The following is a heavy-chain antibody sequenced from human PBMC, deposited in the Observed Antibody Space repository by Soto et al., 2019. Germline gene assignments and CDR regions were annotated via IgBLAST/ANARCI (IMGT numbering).Heavy chain of an antibody. D-gene: IGHD3-22*01. CDR2: IYSSGST. V-gene: IGHV4-39*01. J-gene: IGHJ3*01. Sequence: QLQLQESGPGLVKPSETLSLTCTVSGGSIISSSYYWGWIRQPAGKGLEWIGSIYSSGSTYYNPSLKSRVTISVDTSKNQFSLKLSSVTAADTAVHYCATPVSSGYQVFEVWGQGTMVTVSS. CDR1: GGSIISSSYY. CDR3: ATPVSSGYQVFEV.